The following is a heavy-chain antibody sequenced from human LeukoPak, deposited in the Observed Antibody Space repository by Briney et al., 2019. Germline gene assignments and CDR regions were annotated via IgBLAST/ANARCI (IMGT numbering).Heavy chain of an antibody. CDR1: GFTFGAYA. CDR2: IRSKAYGGTT. J-gene: IGHJ4*02. D-gene: IGHD4-11*01. Sequence: GGSLRLSCTATGFTFGAYAMSWVRQAPGKGLEWVGFIRSKAYGGTTEYAAAVKGRFTISRDDSKSIAYLQMNSLTTAATAVYYCTRDRYSFDYWGQGTLVTVSS. V-gene: IGHV3-49*04. CDR3: TRDRYSFDY.